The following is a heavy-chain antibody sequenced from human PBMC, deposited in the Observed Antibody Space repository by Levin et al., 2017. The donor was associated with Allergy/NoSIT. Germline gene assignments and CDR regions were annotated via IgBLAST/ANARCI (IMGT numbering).Heavy chain of an antibody. J-gene: IGHJ4*01. D-gene: IGHD3-16*01. CDR2: ISPRGDSI. CDR3: AKVINVFDY. CDR1: GFTFSAYA. V-gene: IGHV3-23*01. Sequence: QAWGSLRLSCAASGFTFSAYAMNWVRQAPGKGLEWVSAISPRGDSIYYADSVKGRFTVSRDNSKNTLFLQMNSLRAEDTALYYCAKVINVFDYWGHGTLVAVSS.